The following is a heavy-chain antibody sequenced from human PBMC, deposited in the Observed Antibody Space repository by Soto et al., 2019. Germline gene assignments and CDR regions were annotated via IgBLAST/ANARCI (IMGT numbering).Heavy chain of an antibody. J-gene: IGHJ3*02. V-gene: IGHV3-15*01. Sequence: EVQLVESGGSLVTPGGSLRLSCAASGFPFTKAWMTGVRQAPGKGLEWVGRIRSKTSSETREYAAPVKGRFTISRDDSKNMLYLEMNSLKIEDTGVYYCTTDGFTGIVGIWGQGTMVTVSS. CDR2: IRSKTSSETR. CDR3: TTDGFTGIVGI. CDR1: GFPFTKAW. D-gene: IGHD3-22*01.